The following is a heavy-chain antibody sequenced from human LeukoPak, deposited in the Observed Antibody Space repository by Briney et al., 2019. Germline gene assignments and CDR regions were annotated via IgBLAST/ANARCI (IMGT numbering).Heavy chain of an antibody. Sequence: GASVKVFCKVSGYTLTELSMHWVRQAPGKGLEWMGGFDPEDGETIYAQKFQGRVTMTEDTSTDTAYMELSSLRSEDTAVYYCATDLSGSWFKFDYWGQGTLVTVSS. CDR3: ATDLSGSWFKFDY. D-gene: IGHD1-26*01. V-gene: IGHV1-24*01. CDR2: FDPEDGET. J-gene: IGHJ4*02. CDR1: GYTLTELS.